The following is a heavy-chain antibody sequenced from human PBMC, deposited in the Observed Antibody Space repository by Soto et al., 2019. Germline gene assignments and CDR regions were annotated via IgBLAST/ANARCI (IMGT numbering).Heavy chain of an antibody. Sequence: GASVKVSCKASGYTFTSYAMHWVRQAPGQRLEWMGWINAGNGNTKYSQKFQGRVTTTRDTSASTAYMELSSLRSEDTAVYYCASSGGVDYYDSSGTPLPDYWGQGTLVTVSS. CDR1: GYTFTSYA. CDR3: ASSGGVDYYDSSGTPLPDY. D-gene: IGHD3-22*01. V-gene: IGHV1-3*01. CDR2: INAGNGNT. J-gene: IGHJ4*02.